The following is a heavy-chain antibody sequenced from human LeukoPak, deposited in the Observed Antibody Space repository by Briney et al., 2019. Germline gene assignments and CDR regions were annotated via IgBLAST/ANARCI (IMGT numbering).Heavy chain of an antibody. CDR1: GFTFSSYA. D-gene: IGHD3-9*01. CDR2: ISDSGDST. J-gene: IGHJ4*02. CDR3: AKSPSFDWLSYPIFDY. V-gene: IGHV3-23*01. Sequence: GGSLRLSCAASGFTFSSYAMNWVRQAPGKGLQWVSSISDSGDSTHYADSVKGRFTISRDNSKNTVYLQMNSLRAEDTAVYYCAKSPSFDWLSYPIFDYWGQGTLVTVSS.